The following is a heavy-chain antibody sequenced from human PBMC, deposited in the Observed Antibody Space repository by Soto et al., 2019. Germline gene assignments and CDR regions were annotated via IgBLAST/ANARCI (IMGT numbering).Heavy chain of an antibody. J-gene: IGHJ3*02. CDR2: ISWNGGTI. V-gene: IGHV3-9*01. D-gene: IGHD3-10*02. CDR1: GFTFHDFA. CDR3: AKGSLSLMLSADDI. Sequence: GGSLRLSCVASGFTFHDFAMHWVRQAPGKGLEWVSGISWNGGTIGYAESVKGRFTISRDNAKNSLYLQMSSLRAEDTALYYCAKGSLSLMLSADDISGQGTMVTVSS.